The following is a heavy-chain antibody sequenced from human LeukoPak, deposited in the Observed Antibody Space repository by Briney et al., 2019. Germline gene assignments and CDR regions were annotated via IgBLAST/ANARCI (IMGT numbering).Heavy chain of an antibody. CDR3: ATATHFFGVVIHNWFDP. D-gene: IGHD3-3*01. CDR1: GYTLTELS. V-gene: IGHV1-24*01. Sequence: ASVKVSCKVSGYTLTELSMHWVRQAPGKGLEWMGGFDPEDGETIYAQKFQGRVTMTADTSTDTAYMELSSLRSEDTAVYYCATATHFFGVVIHNWFDPWGQGTLVTVSS. CDR2: FDPEDGET. J-gene: IGHJ5*02.